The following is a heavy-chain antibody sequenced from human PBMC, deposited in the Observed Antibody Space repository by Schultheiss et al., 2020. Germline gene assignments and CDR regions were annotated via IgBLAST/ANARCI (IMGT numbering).Heavy chain of an antibody. CDR1: GGSISSGGYY. D-gene: IGHD4-17*01. J-gene: IGHJ5*02. Sequence: TLSLTCTVSGGSISSGGYYWSWIRQHPGKGLKWIGYIYYSGSAYYNPSLKSRVSISVDTSKNQFSLKLSSVTAADTAVYYCARGRGDYVYPFPGNWFDPWGQGALVTVSS. CDR2: IYYSGSA. CDR3: ARGRGDYVYPFPGNWFDP. V-gene: IGHV4-31*03.